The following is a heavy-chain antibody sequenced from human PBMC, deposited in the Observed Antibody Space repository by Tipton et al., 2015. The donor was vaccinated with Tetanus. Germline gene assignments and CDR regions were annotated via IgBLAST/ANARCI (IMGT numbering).Heavy chain of an antibody. V-gene: IGHV4-59*08. J-gene: IGHJ4*02. CDR2: ISYSGST. D-gene: IGHD6-13*01. CDR1: GGSINNYY. Sequence: TLSLTCTVSGGSINNYYWSWIRQPPGKGLEWIGYISYSGSTNSNPSLKSRVTISVDASKNQFSLELTSVTAADTAVYYCARVVGAAAGTKVDYWGQGTLVTVSS. CDR3: ARVVGAAAGTKVDY.